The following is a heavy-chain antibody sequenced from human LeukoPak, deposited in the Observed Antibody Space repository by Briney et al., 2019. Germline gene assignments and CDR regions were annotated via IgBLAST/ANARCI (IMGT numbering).Heavy chain of an antibody. J-gene: IGHJ4*02. CDR2: INPNSGGT. CDR1: GYTFTGYY. CDR3: ATSGWGPGSSGSYYFDY. Sequence: GASVKVSCKASGYTFTGYYMHWVRQAPGQGLEWMGWINPNSGGTNYAQKFQGRVTMTRDTSISTAYMELSRLRSEDTAVYYCATSGWGPGSSGSYYFDYWGQGTLVTVSS. V-gene: IGHV1-2*02. D-gene: IGHD3-22*01.